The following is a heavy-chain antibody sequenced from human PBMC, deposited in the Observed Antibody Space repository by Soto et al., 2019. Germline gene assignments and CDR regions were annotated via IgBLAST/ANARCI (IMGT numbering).Heavy chain of an antibody. CDR2: INQSGSA. J-gene: IGHJ6*02. V-gene: IGHV4-34*01. CDR3: ATDGDGPNYYSYRMDV. CDR1: GGSFSGYY. Sequence: QVQLQQWGAGLLRPSETLSLTCAIYGGSFSGYYWSWIRQPPGKGLEWIGEINQSGSATYNPSLTSRVTMSVDRSKNQISPKMNSVTAADTAIYYCATDGDGPNYYSYRMDVWGQGTTVTVSS. D-gene: IGHD3-10*01.